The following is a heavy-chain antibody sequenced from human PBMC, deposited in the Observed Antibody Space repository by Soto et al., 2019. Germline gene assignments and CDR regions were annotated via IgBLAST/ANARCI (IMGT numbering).Heavy chain of an antibody. V-gene: IGHV3-15*01. CDR1: GFTFSNAW. Sequence: EVQLVESGGGLVKPGGSLRLSCAASGFTFSNAWMSWVRQAPGKGLEWVGRIKSKTDGGTTDYAAPVKGRFTISRDDSKNTLYLQMNSLKTEDTAVYYCTTSDNYGGNSVFDYWGQGTLVTVSS. CDR3: TTSDNYGGNSVFDY. D-gene: IGHD4-17*01. J-gene: IGHJ4*02. CDR2: IKSKTDGGTT.